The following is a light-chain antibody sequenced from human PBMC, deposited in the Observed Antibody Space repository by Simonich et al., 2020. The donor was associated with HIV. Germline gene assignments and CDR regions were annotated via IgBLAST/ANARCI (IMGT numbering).Light chain of an antibody. CDR3: CSYAGSSTFWV. J-gene: IGLJ3*02. CDR2: EGS. V-gene: IGLV2-23*01. CDR1: SNDVGYYNL. Sequence: QSALTQPASVSGSPGQSITISCTGTSNDVGYYNLVSWYQHHPGKAPRLMISEGSKRPSGVSNRFSGSNSGNTASLTISGLQAEDEAVYYCCSYAGSSTFWVFGGGTKVTVL.